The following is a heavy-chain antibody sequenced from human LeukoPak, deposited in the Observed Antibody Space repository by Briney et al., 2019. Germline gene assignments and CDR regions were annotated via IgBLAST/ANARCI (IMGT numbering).Heavy chain of an antibody. CDR3: ARNEAGGIGQKWYYYYMDV. V-gene: IGHV3-30*03. Sequence: GGSLRLSCAASGFTFSSYGMHWVRQAPGKGLEWVAVISYDGSNKYYADSVKGRFTISRDNSKNTLYLQMNSLRAEDTAVYYCARNEAGGIGQKWYYYYMDVWGKGTTVTVSS. D-gene: IGHD6-13*01. CDR1: GFTFSSYG. J-gene: IGHJ6*03. CDR2: ISYDGSNK.